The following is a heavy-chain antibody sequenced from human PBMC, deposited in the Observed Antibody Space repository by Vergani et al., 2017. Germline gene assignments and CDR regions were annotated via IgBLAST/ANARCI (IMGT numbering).Heavy chain of an antibody. J-gene: IGHJ2*01. Sequence: EVQLVESGGGLVQPGGSLRLSCAASGFTFSSYSMNWVRQAPGKGLEWVSYISSSSSTIYYADSVKGRFTISRDNAKNSLYLQMNSLRAEDTAVYYCATDDFWYLFDLWGRGTLVTVSS. CDR2: ISSSSSTI. CDR3: ATDDFWYLFDL. D-gene: IGHD3-3*01. CDR1: GFTFSSYS. V-gene: IGHV3-48*04.